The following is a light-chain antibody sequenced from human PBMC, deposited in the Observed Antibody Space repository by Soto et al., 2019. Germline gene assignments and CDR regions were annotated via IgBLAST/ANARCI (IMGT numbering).Light chain of an antibody. Sequence: QSALSQPASVSGSPGQSITISCTGTTSDVGGYDYVSWYQQYPGKAPKVMIYDVNNRPSGVSNRFSGAKSGNTASLTISRLQSEVESDYYCSSYTSSSALVVGGGTKLAVL. CDR1: TSDVGGYDY. J-gene: IGLJ2*01. V-gene: IGLV2-14*01. CDR2: DVN. CDR3: SSYTSSSALV.